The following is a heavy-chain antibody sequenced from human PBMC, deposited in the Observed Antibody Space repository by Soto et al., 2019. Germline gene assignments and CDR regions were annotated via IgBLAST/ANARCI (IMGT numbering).Heavy chain of an antibody. Sequence: ASVKVSCKASGYTFTGYYMHWVREAPGQGLEWMGWINPNSGGTNYAQKFQGRVTMTRDTSISTAYMELSRLRSDDTAVYYCARDFSGSYDFDYWGQGTLVTVSS. J-gene: IGHJ4*02. CDR3: ARDFSGSYDFDY. V-gene: IGHV1-2*02. CDR2: INPNSGGT. CDR1: GYTFTGYY. D-gene: IGHD1-26*01.